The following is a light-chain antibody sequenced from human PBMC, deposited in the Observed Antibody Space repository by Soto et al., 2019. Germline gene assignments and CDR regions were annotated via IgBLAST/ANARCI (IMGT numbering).Light chain of an antibody. CDR3: QQYGSLVFT. CDR2: GAS. V-gene: IGKV3-20*01. CDR1: QSVANNY. J-gene: IGKJ3*01. Sequence: EIVLTQSPGTLSLSPGDRATLSCRASQSVANNYLAWYHQKSCQAPSLPISGASIRAAGVPDRFIGSGSWTDFTLTISRLEPDDFAVESGQQYGSLVFTCGPGIKVDVK.